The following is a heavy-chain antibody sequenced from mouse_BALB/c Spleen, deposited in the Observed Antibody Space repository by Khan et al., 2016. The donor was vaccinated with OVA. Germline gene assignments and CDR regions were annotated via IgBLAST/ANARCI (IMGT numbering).Heavy chain of an antibody. CDR1: GYIFTSYW. J-gene: IGHJ3*01. CDR3: ARLSYWFAY. CDR2: IYPGTDTT. Sequence: VQLQESGAELVRPGASVKLSCKTSGYIFTSYWIHWVKQSSGQGLEWIAGIYPGTDTTYYNEKFKGKATLTADKSSSTAYMQLRSLKSEDSAVYFWARLSYWFAYWGQGTLVTVSA. V-gene: IGHV1S132*01.